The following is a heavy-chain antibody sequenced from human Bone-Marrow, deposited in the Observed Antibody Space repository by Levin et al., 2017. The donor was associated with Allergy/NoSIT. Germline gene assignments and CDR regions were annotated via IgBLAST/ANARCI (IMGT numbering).Heavy chain of an antibody. Sequence: GGSLRLSCTGSGYSFINHWIGWVRQRPGKGLEWMGIIYPGDSETRYNPSYRGQVTISADNSINTAYMQWSSLGASDTAMYYCARSPYGSGSSGFDSWGQGTLVTVTS. CDR2: IYPGDSET. CDR3: ARSPYGSGSSGFDS. CDR1: GYSFINHW. J-gene: IGHJ4*02. D-gene: IGHD3-10*01. V-gene: IGHV5-51*01.